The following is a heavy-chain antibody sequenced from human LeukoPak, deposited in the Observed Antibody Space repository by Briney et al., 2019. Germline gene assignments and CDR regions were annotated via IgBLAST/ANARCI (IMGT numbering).Heavy chain of an antibody. V-gene: IGHV3-21*01. D-gene: IGHD2/OR15-2a*01. CDR3: ARFYGPRAFDI. CDR2: ISSSSSYI. Sequence: GGSLRLSCAASGFTFSSYSMNWVRQAPGKGLEWVSSISSSSSYICYADSVKGRFTISRDNAKNSLYLQTNSLRAEDTAVYYCARFYGPRAFDIWGQGTMVTVSS. J-gene: IGHJ3*02. CDR1: GFTFSSYS.